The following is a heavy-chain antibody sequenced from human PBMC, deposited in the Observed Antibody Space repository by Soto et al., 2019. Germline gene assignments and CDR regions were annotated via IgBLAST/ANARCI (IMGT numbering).Heavy chain of an antibody. Sequence: SETLSLTCAVSGVSISSSNWWSWVRQPPGKGLEWIGEIYHSGSTNYNPSLKSRVTISVDKSKNQFSLKLSSVTAADTAVYYCARDHGSGSYHYYYGMDVWGQGTTVTVSS. CDR3: ARDHGSGSYHYYYGMDV. V-gene: IGHV4-4*02. J-gene: IGHJ6*02. CDR1: GVSISSSNW. CDR2: IYHSGST. D-gene: IGHD3-10*01.